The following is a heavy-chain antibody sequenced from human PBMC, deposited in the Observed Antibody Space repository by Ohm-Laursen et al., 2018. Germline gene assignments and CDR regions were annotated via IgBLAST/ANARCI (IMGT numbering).Heavy chain of an antibody. Sequence: SLRLSCAASGFTFTGYSMNWARQAPGKGLEWVSCISSSGRSIYYADSVKGRFTISRDNAKNSLYLQMNSLRAEDTAVYFCAREKPETPEGSQFDHWGQGILVTVSS. CDR1: GFTFTGYS. CDR3: AREKPETPEGSQFDH. J-gene: IGHJ4*02. D-gene: IGHD2-15*01. V-gene: IGHV3-21*01. CDR2: ISSSGRSI.